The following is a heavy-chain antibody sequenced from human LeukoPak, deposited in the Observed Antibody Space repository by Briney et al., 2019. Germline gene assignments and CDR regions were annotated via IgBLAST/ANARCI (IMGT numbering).Heavy chain of an antibody. J-gene: IGHJ3*02. CDR1: GCTFTSYG. CDR3: ATKTTVYDAFDI. V-gene: IGHV1-18*01. CDR2: ISAYNGNT. Sequence: ASVKVSCKASGCTFTSYGISWVRQAPGQGLEWMGWISAYNGNTNYAQKLQGRVTMTTDTSTSTAYMELRSLRSDDTAVYYCATKTTVYDAFDIWGQGTMVTVSS. D-gene: IGHD4-17*01.